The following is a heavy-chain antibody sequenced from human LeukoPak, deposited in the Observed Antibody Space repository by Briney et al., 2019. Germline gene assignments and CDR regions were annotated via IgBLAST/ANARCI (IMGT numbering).Heavy chain of an antibody. D-gene: IGHD6-19*01. V-gene: IGHV4-34*01. J-gene: IGHJ3*02. Sequence: SETLSLTCAVYGGSFSGYYWSWIRQPPGKGLEWIGEINHSGSTNYNPSLKSRVTISVDTSKNQFSLKLSSVTAVDTAVYYCARGSSGWPDAFDIWGQGTMVTVSS. CDR1: GGSFSGYY. CDR2: INHSGST. CDR3: ARGSSGWPDAFDI.